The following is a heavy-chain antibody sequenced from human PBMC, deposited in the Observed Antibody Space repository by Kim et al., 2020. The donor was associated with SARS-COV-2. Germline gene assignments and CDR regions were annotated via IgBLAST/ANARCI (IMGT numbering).Heavy chain of an antibody. V-gene: IGHV4-39*01. CDR1: GGSISSSSYY. Sequence: SETLSLTCTVSGGSISSSSYYWGWIRQPPGKGLEWIGSIYYSGSTYYNPSLKSRVTISVDTSKNQFSLKLSSVTAADTAVYYCAGVNYYDSSGYGYWGQGTLVTVSS. D-gene: IGHD3-22*01. J-gene: IGHJ4*02. CDR3: AGVNYYDSSGYGY. CDR2: IYYSGST.